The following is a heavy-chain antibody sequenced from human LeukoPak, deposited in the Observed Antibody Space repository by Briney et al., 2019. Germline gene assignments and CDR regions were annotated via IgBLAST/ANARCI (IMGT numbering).Heavy chain of an antibody. CDR1: GFTFSSYS. V-gene: IGHV3-21*01. D-gene: IGHD5-18*01. J-gene: IGHJ4*02. CDR3: ATSVDTALVGYFDY. CDR2: ISSSSSYI. Sequence: GGSLRLSCAASGFTFSSYSMNWVRQAPGKGLEWVSSISSSSSYIYYADSVKGRFTISRDNAKNSLYLQMNSLGAEDTAVYYCATSVDTALVGYFDYWGQGTLVTVSS.